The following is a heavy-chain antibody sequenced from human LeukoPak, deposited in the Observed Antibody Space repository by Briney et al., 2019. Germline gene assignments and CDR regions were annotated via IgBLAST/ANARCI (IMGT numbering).Heavy chain of an antibody. J-gene: IGHJ5*02. CDR3: ARVRDYYYDSSAHTDWFDP. CDR2: IWYDGSNK. Sequence: PGGSLRLSCAASGFTFSSYGMHWVRQAPGKGLEWVAVIWYDGSNKYYADSVKGRFTISRDNSKNTLYLQMNSLRAEDTAVYYCARVRDYYYDSSAHTDWFDPWGQGTLVTVSS. D-gene: IGHD3-22*01. V-gene: IGHV3-33*01. CDR1: GFTFSSYG.